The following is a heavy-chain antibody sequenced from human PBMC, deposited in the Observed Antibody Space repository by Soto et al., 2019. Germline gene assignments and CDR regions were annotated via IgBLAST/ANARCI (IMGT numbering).Heavy chain of an antibody. CDR2: MNPNGGNT. V-gene: IGHV1-8*01. CDR3: VSGGGDRWYSDDY. Sequence: QVQLVQSGAEVKKPGASVKDSCKASGYTFTTYHISWVRQATGQGLEWMGWMNPNGGNTGYAQKFQGRDTMTRDASTRTASMELSSVRADETAVDFGVSGGGDRWYSDDYWGQGTLVTVSS. CDR1: GYTFTTYH. D-gene: IGHD6-13*01. J-gene: IGHJ4*02.